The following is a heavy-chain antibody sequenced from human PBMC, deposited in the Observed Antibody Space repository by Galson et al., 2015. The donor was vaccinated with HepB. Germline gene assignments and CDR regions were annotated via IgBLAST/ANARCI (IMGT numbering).Heavy chain of an antibody. D-gene: IGHD6-13*01. CDR2: FYYSGST. CDR1: GASISSSSYY. CDR3: ARQRQLVPFFDY. J-gene: IGHJ4*02. V-gene: IGHV4-39*01. Sequence: LSLTCTVSGASISSSSYYWGWLRQPPGKGLEFIGSFYYSGSTYYNPSLRSRVTISVDTSKSQFSLKLSSVTAADTAVYYCARQRQLVPFFDYWGQGTLVTVSS.